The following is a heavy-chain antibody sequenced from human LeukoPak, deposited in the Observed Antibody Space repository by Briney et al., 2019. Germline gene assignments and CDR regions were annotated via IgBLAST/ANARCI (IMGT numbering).Heavy chain of an antibody. D-gene: IGHD4-11*01. Sequence: SVKVSCKASGGTFSSYAISWVRQAPGQGLEWMGRIIPIFGTANYAQKFQGRVTITTDESTSTAYMELSSLRSEDTAVYYCAREDGPTVVYYYYYYYMGVWGKGTTVTVSS. CDR1: GGTFSSYA. V-gene: IGHV1-69*05. J-gene: IGHJ6*03. CDR3: AREDGPTVVYYYYYYYMGV. CDR2: IIPIFGTA.